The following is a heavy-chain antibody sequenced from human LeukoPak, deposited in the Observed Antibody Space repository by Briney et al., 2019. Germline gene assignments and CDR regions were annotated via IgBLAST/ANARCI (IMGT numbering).Heavy chain of an antibody. CDR2: IHYSGST. J-gene: IGHJ4*02. D-gene: IGHD3-3*02. V-gene: IGHV4-31*03. Sequence: TLSLTCTVSGGSISSGGYYWTWIRQHPGKGLEWIGYIHYSGSTYYNPSLMSRVTISVDTSKNQFSPKLNSVTAADTAVYYCARDLAGIDYWGQGTLVTVSS. CDR3: ARDLAGIDY. CDR1: GGSISSGGYY.